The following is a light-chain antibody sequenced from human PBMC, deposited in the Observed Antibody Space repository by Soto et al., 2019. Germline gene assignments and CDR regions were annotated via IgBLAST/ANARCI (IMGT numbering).Light chain of an antibody. J-gene: IGLJ3*02. CDR2: VNSDGSH. Sequence: QSVLTQSPSASASLGASVKLTCNLNSGSSGHSSYAIAWHQQQPGKGPRYLMKVNSDGSHIKGAGIPDRFSGSSSGAERYLTISSLQSEDEAAYYCQTWGTTGVFGGGTKVTVL. V-gene: IGLV4-69*01. CDR1: SGHSSYA. CDR3: QTWGTTGV.